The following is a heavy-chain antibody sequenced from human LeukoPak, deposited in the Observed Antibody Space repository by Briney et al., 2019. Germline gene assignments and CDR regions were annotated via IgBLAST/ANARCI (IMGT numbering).Heavy chain of an antibody. D-gene: IGHD2-2*01. CDR3: AKGVPRDIVVVPAAHVPLGP. CDR1: GFTFSSYA. V-gene: IGHV3-23*01. CDR2: ISGSGGST. Sequence: GGSLRLSCAASGFTFSSYAMSWVRQAPGKGLEWVSAISGSGGSTYYADSVKGRFTISRDNSKNTLYLQMNSLRAEDTAVYYCAKGVPRDIVVVPAAHVPLGPWGQGTLVTVSS. J-gene: IGHJ5*02.